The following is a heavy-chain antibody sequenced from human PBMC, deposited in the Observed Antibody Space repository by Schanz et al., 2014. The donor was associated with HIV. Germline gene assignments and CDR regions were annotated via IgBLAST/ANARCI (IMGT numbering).Heavy chain of an antibody. CDR2: AGTGGDT. Sequence: EVQLLESGGGLVQPGGSLRLSCAASGFTFSSYGMHWVRQAPGKGLEWVSSAGTGGDTYYADSVKGRFTISRDNSKNTLYLQMNSLRAEDSAVYYCAKALTSSAAGNFDPWGQGTLVTVSS. V-gene: IGHV3-23*01. CDR3: AKALTSSAAGNFDP. D-gene: IGHD6-13*01. J-gene: IGHJ5*02. CDR1: GFTFSSYG.